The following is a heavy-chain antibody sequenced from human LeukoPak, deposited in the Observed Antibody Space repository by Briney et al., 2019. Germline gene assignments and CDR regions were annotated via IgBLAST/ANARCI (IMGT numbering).Heavy chain of an antibody. CDR3: ASIYGSGSYPEI. Sequence: ASVKVSCKASGYTFTSYAMHWVRQAPGQRLEWMGWINAGNGNTKYSQKFQGRVTITRETSASTAYMELSRLRCEDTAVYYCASIYGSGSYPEIWGQGTLVSVSS. CDR1: GYTFTSYA. D-gene: IGHD3-10*01. V-gene: IGHV1-3*01. J-gene: IGHJ4*02. CDR2: INAGNGNT.